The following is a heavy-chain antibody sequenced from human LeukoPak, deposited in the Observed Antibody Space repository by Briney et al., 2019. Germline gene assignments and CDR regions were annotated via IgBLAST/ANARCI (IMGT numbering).Heavy chain of an antibody. CDR1: GFTFSRYA. Sequence: GGSLRLSCAASGFTFSRYAMNWVRQAPGKGLEWVSYINTDSSDIHYADSVKGRFTISRDNARNTLYLQLSSLRAEDSGVYYCARDTFQPGLIDSWGQGTLVAVSS. D-gene: IGHD2-2*01. V-gene: IGHV3-21*05. CDR3: ARDTFQPGLIDS. J-gene: IGHJ4*02. CDR2: INTDSSDI.